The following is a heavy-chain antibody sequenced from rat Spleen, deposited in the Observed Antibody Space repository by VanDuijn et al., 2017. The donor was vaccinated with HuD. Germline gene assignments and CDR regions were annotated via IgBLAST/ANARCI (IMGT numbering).Heavy chain of an antibody. V-gene: IGHV2S30*01. Sequence: QVQLKESGPGLVQPSQTLSLTCTVSGFSLMDYSVHWVRQPPGKGLEWMGRMKYDGDTYYNSALKSRLSISRDTSKSQVFLKMNSLQTEDTATYYCARDRTYYGYSPFAYWGQGTLVTVSS. CDR1: GFSLMDYS. J-gene: IGHJ3*01. D-gene: IGHD1-9*01. CDR3: ARDRTYYGYSPFAY. CDR2: MKYDGDT.